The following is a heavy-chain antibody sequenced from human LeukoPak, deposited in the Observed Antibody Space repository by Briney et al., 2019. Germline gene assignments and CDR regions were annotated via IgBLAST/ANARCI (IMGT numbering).Heavy chain of an antibody. CDR3: ANLMTTVTAGPFDY. CDR2: INPNSGDT. Sequence: ASVTASCKASGYTFTGYYMHWVRQAPGQGLEWMGRINPNSGDTNFAQKFQGRVTMTRDTSLSTAYMELSRLRSDDTAVYYCANLMTTVTAGPFDYWGQGTLVTVSS. V-gene: IGHV1-2*06. CDR1: GYTFTGYY. D-gene: IGHD4-17*01. J-gene: IGHJ4*02.